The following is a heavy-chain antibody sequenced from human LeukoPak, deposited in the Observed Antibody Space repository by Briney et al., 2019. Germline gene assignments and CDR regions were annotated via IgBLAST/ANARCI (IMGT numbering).Heavy chain of an antibody. J-gene: IGHJ4*02. V-gene: IGHV3-30*03. CDR3: ARDWLVIPFDY. CDR1: GFTFSSYG. CDR2: ISYDGSNK. D-gene: IGHD3-16*02. Sequence: GGSLRVSCAASGFTFSSYGMHWVRQAPGKGLERVAVISYDGSNKYYADSVKGRFTISRDNSKSTLYLQMNSLRAEDTAVYYCARDWLVIPFDYWGQGTLVTVSS.